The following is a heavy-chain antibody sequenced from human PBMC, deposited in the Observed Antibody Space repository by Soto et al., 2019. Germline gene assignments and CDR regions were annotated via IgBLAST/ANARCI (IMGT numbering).Heavy chain of an antibody. Sequence: PSETLSLTCAVSGGSISSGGYSWSWIRQPPGKGLEWIGYIYHSGSTYYNPSLKSRVTISVDRSKNQFSLKLSSVTAADTAVYYCARMYYYDSSHTYYFDYWGQGTLVTVSS. V-gene: IGHV4-30-2*01. CDR3: ARMYYYDSSHTYYFDY. J-gene: IGHJ4*02. D-gene: IGHD3-22*01. CDR2: IYHSGST. CDR1: GGSISSGGYS.